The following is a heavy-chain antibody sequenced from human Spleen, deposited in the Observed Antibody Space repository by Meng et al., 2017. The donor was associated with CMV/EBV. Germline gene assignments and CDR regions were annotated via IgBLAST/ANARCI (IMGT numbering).Heavy chain of an antibody. D-gene: IGHD2/OR15-2a*01. CDR3: ARDFYDIQGHNYDCFDP. CDR2: ISGYDGRT. CDR1: YPYTRYG. Sequence: YPYTRYGISGVRQAPGQGLEWMGWISGYDGRTNYAQNFQGRLTMTTDTSTSTAYMELRSLRSDDTAVYFCARDFYDIQGHNYDCFDPWGLGTLVTVSS. J-gene: IGHJ5*02. V-gene: IGHV1-18*01.